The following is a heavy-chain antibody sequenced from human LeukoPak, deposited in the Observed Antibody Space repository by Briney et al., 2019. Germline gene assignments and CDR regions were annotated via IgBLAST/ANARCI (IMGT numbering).Heavy chain of an antibody. CDR1: GYTFTSYY. CDR2: INPSGGIT. Sequence: ASVKVSCKASGYTFTSYYIHWVRQAPGQGLEWMGIINPSGGITSYAQKFQGRVTMTRDTSTSTVYMDLSSLRSEDTAVYYCARDPRITGTKESDYWGQGTLVTVSS. J-gene: IGHJ4*02. CDR3: ARDPRITGTKESDY. V-gene: IGHV1-46*01. D-gene: IGHD1-7*01.